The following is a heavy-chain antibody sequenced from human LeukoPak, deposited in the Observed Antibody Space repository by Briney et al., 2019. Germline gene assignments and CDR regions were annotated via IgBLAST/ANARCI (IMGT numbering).Heavy chain of an antibody. CDR1: GGTFNNSA. Sequence: SVKVPCKTSGGTFNNSAISWVRQAPGQGLEWLGGIIPLFGTAGYAQKFQGRVTITKDESTRTVYMGLTSLTSADPPVYSSVRDVHGDYGSGWFDLGGQGTRVCVSS. CDR2: IIPLFGTA. V-gene: IGHV1-69*05. J-gene: IGHJ5*02. D-gene: IGHD4-17*01. CDR3: VRDVHGDYGSGWFDL.